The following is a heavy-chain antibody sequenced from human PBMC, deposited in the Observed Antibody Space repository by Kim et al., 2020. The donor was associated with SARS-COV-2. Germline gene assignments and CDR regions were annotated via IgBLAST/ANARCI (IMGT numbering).Heavy chain of an antibody. CDR2: INAGNGNT. V-gene: IGHV1-3*01. D-gene: IGHD3-22*01. CDR1: GYTFTSYA. Sequence: ASVKVSCKASGYTFTSYAMHWVRQAPGQRLEWMGWINAGNGNTKYSQKFQGRVTITRDTSASTAYMELSSLRSEDTAVYYCASGYYYDSSGLDYYYYGMDVWGQGTTVTVSS. J-gene: IGHJ6*02. CDR3: ASGYYYDSSGLDYYYYGMDV.